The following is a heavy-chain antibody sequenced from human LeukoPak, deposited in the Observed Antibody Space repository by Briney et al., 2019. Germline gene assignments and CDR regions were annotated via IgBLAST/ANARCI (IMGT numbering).Heavy chain of an antibody. CDR2: IKQDGSEK. D-gene: IGHD6-13*01. V-gene: IGHV3-7*01. CDR3: SREATAAADLEDY. CDR1: GFTFSDYY. Sequence: PGGSLRLSCAASGFTFSDYYMSWIRQAPGKGLEWVANIKQDGSEKYYVDSVKGRFTISRDNAKNSLYLQMNSLRAEDTAVYYCSREATAAADLEDYWGQGTLVTVSS. J-gene: IGHJ4*02.